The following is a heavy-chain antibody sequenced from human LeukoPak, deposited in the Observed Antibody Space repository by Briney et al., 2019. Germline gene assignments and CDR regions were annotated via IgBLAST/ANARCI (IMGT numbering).Heavy chain of an antibody. CDR3: ASWGGVGYGDDPPFDY. V-gene: IGHV3-23*01. D-gene: IGHD4-17*01. CDR1: GFTFSSYA. J-gene: IGHJ4*02. CDR2: NSGSGGST. Sequence: GGSLRLSYAASGFTFSSYAMSWVRQAPGKGLEWGSANSGSGGSTYYADPVKGRFTISRDNSKNTLYLQMNSLRAEDTAVYYCASWGGVGYGDDPPFDYWGQGTLVTVSS.